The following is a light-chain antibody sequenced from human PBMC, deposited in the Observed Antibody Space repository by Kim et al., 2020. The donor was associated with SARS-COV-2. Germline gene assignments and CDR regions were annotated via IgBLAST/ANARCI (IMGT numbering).Light chain of an antibody. J-gene: IGLJ1*01. CDR1: NIGSKS. Sequence: PGKTARIACGGNNIGSKSVHWYQQKPGQAPVLVIYYDSDRPSGIPERFSGSNSGNTATLTISRVEAGDEADYYCQVWDSSSDHPYVFGTGTKVTVL. CDR2: YDS. CDR3: QVWDSSSDHPYV. V-gene: IGLV3-21*04.